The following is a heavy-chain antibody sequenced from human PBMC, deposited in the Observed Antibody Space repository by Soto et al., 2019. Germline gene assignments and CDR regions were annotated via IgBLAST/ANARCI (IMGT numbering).Heavy chain of an antibody. CDR1: GFTFSSYG. D-gene: IGHD5-18*01. CDR3: ARDEYSYGSTPFDY. J-gene: IGHJ4*02. V-gene: IGHV3-33*01. CDR2: IWYDGSNK. Sequence: PGGSLRLSCAASGFTFSSYGMHWVRQAPGKGLEWVAVIWYDGSNKYYADSVKGRFTISRDNSKNTLYLQMNSLRAEDTAVYYCARDEYSYGSTPFDYWGQGTLVTVSS.